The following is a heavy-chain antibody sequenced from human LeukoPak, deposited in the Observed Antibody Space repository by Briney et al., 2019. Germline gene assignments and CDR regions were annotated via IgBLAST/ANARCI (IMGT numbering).Heavy chain of an antibody. Sequence: GGSLRLSCAASGITFSSSWMSWVRQAPGKGLEWVANIKPDGSEKNYVDSVKGRFTISRDNANNALYLQMNSLRAEDTAVYYCVRDSGWYRGDYWGQGTLVTVSS. CDR2: IKPDGSEK. CDR3: VRDSGWYRGDY. D-gene: IGHD6-19*01. V-gene: IGHV3-7*01. J-gene: IGHJ4*02. CDR1: GITFSSSW.